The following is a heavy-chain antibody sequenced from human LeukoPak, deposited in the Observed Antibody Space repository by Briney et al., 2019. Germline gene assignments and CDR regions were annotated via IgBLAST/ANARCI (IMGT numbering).Heavy chain of an antibody. CDR3: AKGTGRYWTFFDC. CDR2: ISWNSGSI. J-gene: IGHJ4*02. Sequence: PGGSLRLSCAASGFTFDDYAMHWVRQAPGKGLEWVSGISWNSGSIDYADSVKGRFTISRDNAKNSLYLQMNSLRPEDTAFYYCAKGTGRYWTFFDCWAQGTLVTVSS. D-gene: IGHD1-26*01. CDR1: GFTFDDYA. V-gene: IGHV3-9*01.